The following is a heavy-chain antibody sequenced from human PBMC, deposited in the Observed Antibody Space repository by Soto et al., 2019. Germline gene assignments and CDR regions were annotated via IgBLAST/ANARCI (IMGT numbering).Heavy chain of an antibody. J-gene: IGHJ4*02. V-gene: IGHV4-59*01. CDR2: IYYSGSS. CDR1: GFSFSTYY. D-gene: IGHD2-15*01. CDR3: ARDQGGPFDY. Sequence: VQLVESGGGLVQPGGSLRLSCAASGFSFSTYYWSWIRQAPGKGLEWIGYIYYSGSSNYNPSLKSRVTMSVDTSKNQLSLKLSSVTAADTAVYYCARDQGGPFDYWGQGTLVTVSS.